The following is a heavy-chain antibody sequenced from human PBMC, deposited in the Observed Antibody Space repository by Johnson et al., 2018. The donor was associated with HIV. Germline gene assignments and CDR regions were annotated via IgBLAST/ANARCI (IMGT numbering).Heavy chain of an antibody. V-gene: IGHV3-72*01. D-gene: IGHD1-26*01. J-gene: IGHJ3*02. CDR3: AREPEGWAVDI. CDR1: GFTFSDHY. CDR2: SRNKANSYTT. Sequence: VQLVESGGGLVQPGGSLRLSCAASGFTFSDHYMDWVRQAPGKGLEWVGRSRNKANSYTTEYAASVKGRFTISRDDSKNSLYLQMNSLKTEDTAVYYCAREPEGWAVDIWGQGTMGTVSS.